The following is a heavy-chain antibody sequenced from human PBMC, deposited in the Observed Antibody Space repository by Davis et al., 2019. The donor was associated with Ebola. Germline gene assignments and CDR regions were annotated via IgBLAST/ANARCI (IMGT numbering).Heavy chain of an antibody. CDR2: ISGSGGST. CDR1: GFTFSTYS. V-gene: IGHV3-23*01. D-gene: IGHD3-16*01. Sequence: GGSLRLSCAASGFTFSTYSMSWVRQAPGKGLEWVSAISGSGGSTYYADSVRGRFTISRDNSKNTLDLQMNSLRPEDTAVYYCARDRPLDFFFGDYYGMDVWGQGTTVTVSS. J-gene: IGHJ6*02. CDR3: ARDRPLDFFFGDYYGMDV.